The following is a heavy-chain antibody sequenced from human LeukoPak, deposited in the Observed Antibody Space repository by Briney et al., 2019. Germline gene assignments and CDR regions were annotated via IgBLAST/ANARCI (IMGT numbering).Heavy chain of an antibody. J-gene: IGHJ4*02. Sequence: HPGGSLRLSCAASGFTFSSYAMSWVRQAPGKGLEWVSAISGSGGSTYYADSVKGRFTISRDNSKNTLYLQMNSLRAEDTAVYYCAKDGWLYGAGTYFDYWGQGTLVTVSS. D-gene: IGHD4-17*01. CDR1: GFTFSSYA. CDR3: AKDGWLYGAGTYFDY. CDR2: ISGSGGST. V-gene: IGHV3-23*01.